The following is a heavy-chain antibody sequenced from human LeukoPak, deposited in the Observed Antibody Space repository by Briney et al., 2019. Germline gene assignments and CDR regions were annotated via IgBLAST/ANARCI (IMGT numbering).Heavy chain of an antibody. V-gene: IGHV1-18*01. Sequence: ASVKVSCKDSGYTFSYFGINWVRRAPGQGLEWMGWISAYNGNTNYAQKSEGRLSLTTDTATTTVYMELRNVTSDDTAVYFCARGLDAASGLANFDYWGQGTLITVSP. CDR3: ARGLDAASGLANFDY. CDR2: ISAYNGNT. CDR1: GYTFSYFG. J-gene: IGHJ4*02. D-gene: IGHD1-1*01.